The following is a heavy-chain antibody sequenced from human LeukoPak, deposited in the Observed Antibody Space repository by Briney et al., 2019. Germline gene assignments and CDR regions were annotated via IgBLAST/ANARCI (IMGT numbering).Heavy chain of an antibody. Sequence: PGGSLRLSCAASGFTFSSYGMHWVRQAPGKGLEWVAFIRYDGSNKYYADSVKGRFIISRDNSKNTLYLQMNSLRAEDTAVYYCAKDSSPYYYDSSGYYFGYWGQGTLVTVSS. CDR3: AKDSSPYYYDSSGYYFGY. CDR1: GFTFSSYG. J-gene: IGHJ4*02. D-gene: IGHD3-22*01. CDR2: IRYDGSNK. V-gene: IGHV3-30*02.